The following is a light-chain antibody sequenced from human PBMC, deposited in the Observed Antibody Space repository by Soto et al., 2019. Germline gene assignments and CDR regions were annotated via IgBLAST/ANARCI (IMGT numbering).Light chain of an antibody. CDR1: QSVSSSY. CDR2: GAS. CDR3: QQHDTSLTWT. J-gene: IGKJ1*01. V-gene: IGKV3-20*01. Sequence: EIVLTQSPGTLSLSPGERATLSCRASQSVSSSYLAWYQQKPGQAPRLLIYGASKRATGIPDRFSGSGSGAEFILTISRLEPEDFALYYCQQHDTSLTWTFGQGTKVDIK.